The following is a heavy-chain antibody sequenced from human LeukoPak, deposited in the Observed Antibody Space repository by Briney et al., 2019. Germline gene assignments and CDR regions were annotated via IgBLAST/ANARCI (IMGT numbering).Heavy chain of an antibody. V-gene: IGHV7-4-1*02. D-gene: IGHD2-15*01. CDR3: TREAYCSRGMCYPGGY. CDR1: GYTFTSYA. J-gene: IGHJ4*02. CDR2: INTNTGNP. Sequence: GASVKVSCKASGYTFTSYAMNWVRQAPGQGLEWMGWINTNTGNPTYAQGFTGRFVFSLDTSVSTAYLQISSLKAEDTAVYYCTREAYCSRGMCYPGGYWGQGSLVTVSS.